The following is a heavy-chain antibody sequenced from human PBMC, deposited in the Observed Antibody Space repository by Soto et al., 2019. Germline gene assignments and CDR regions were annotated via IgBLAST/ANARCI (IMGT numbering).Heavy chain of an antibody. CDR1: VFTFNSYV. D-gene: IGHD3-3*01. J-gene: IGHJ4*02. CDR3: ARGGRDFWGGSDY. Sequence: QVQLVESGGGVVQPGRSLRLSCAASVFTFNSYVMHWVRQAPGKGLEWVAVISSDGSNKYYGDSVKGRFTISRDYSKNTLYLQINSLRDEDTAVYYFARGGRDFWGGSDYWGQGTLVTVSS. V-gene: IGHV3-30-3*01. CDR2: ISSDGSNK.